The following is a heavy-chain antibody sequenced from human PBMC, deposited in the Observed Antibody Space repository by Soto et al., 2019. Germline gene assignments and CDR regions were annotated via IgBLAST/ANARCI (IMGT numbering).Heavy chain of an antibody. CDR2: IYWDDVQ. J-gene: IGHJ4*02. CDR3: AHSPCSGGTCYLFDY. D-gene: IGHD2-15*01. Sequence: QITLKESGPTLLKPTQTLTLPCTVSGFSLSTSGLGVGWIRQPPGKSLEWLAPIYWDDVQRYNPFLQPRLTITKDDSRRQVVLTMPNMDPVDTATYYCAHSPCSGGTCYLFDYWGQGALVTVSS. V-gene: IGHV2-5*02. CDR1: GFSLSTSGLG.